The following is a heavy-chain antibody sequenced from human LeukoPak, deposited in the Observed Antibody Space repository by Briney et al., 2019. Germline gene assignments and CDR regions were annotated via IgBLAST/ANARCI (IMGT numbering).Heavy chain of an antibody. J-gene: IGHJ4*02. CDR1: GGSISSYY. CDR2: IYTSGST. Sequence: SETLSLTCTVSGGSISSYYWSWIRQPAGKGLEWIGRIYTSGSTNYNPSLKSRVTMSVDTSKNQFSLKLSSVTAPDTAVYYCARDGDILTGYYKNYWGQGTLVTVSS. D-gene: IGHD3-9*01. V-gene: IGHV4-4*07. CDR3: ARDGDILTGYYKNY.